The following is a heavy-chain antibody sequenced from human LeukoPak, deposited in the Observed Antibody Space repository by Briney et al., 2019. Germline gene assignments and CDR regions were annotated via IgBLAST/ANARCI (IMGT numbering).Heavy chain of an antibody. CDR2: IFIGGAT. D-gene: IGHD6-13*01. CDR3: AKDRVKINPIAAAYYFDY. Sequence: GGSLRLSCVASGVSVSTNYMSWVRQAPGKGLEWVSLIFIGGATHYADSVKGRFTISRDSTKNTLYLQMNSLRAEDTAVYYCAKDRVKINPIAAAYYFDYWGQGTLVTVSS. CDR1: GVSVSTNY. V-gene: IGHV3-53*01. J-gene: IGHJ4*02.